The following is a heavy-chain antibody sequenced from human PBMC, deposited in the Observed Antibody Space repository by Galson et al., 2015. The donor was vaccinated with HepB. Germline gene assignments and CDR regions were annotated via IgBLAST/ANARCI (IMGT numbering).Heavy chain of an antibody. D-gene: IGHD3-9*01. V-gene: IGHV3-23*01. CDR1: GFTFSTSA. CDR3: AKDRGKRDSGYFDWLRNHYMDV. J-gene: IGHJ6*03. CDR2: ISGSGSST. Sequence: SLRLSCADSGFTFSTSAMSWVRQAPGKGLEWVSVISGSGSSTYYADSVKGRFTISRDNSKNTLYLQMNSLRAEDTAVYYCAKDRGKRDSGYFDWLRNHYMDVWGKGTTVTVSS.